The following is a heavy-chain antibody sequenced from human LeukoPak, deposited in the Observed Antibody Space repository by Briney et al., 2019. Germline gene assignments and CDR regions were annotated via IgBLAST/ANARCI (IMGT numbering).Heavy chain of an antibody. V-gene: IGHV3-11*01. CDR2: ISNSGGTI. CDR1: GFTFSGNY. Sequence: KTGGSLRLSCAVSGFTFSGNYMSWIRQAPGKGLEWVSYISNSGGTIDYADSVKGRFTISRDNAKNSLYLQMNSLRAEDTAVYYCAKGSSSSRPYYFDYWGQGTLVTVSS. CDR3: AKGSSSSRPYYFDY. J-gene: IGHJ4*02. D-gene: IGHD2-2*01.